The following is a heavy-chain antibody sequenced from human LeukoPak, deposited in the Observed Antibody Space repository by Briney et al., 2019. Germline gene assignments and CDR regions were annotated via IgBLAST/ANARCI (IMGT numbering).Heavy chain of an antibody. CDR3: ARDRGSYFADAFDI. Sequence: PGGSLRLSCAASGFTFSSYSMNWVRQAPGKGLEWVSSVSSSSSYIYYADSVKGRFTISRDNAKNSLYLQMNSLRAEDTAVYYCARDRGSYFADAFDIWGQGTMVTVSS. D-gene: IGHD1-26*01. J-gene: IGHJ3*02. CDR2: VSSSSSYI. CDR1: GFTFSSYS. V-gene: IGHV3-21*01.